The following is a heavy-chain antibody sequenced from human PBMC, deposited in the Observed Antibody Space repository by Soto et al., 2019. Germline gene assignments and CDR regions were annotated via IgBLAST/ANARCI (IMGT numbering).Heavy chain of an antibody. CDR1: GGSISSYY. V-gene: IGHV4-59*01. Sequence: QVQLQESGPGLVKPSETLSLTCTVSGGSISSYYWSWIRQPPGKGLEWIGYIYYSGSTNYNPSLKRRVTRSVDTSKNQFSLKLSSVTAADTAVYYCARSYRRYCSGGSCYSYYYYYMDVWGKGTTVTLSS. J-gene: IGHJ6*03. CDR2: IYYSGST. D-gene: IGHD2-15*01. CDR3: ARSYRRYCSGGSCYSYYYYYMDV.